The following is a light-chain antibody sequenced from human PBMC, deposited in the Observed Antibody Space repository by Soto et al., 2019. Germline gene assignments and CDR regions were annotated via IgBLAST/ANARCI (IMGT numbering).Light chain of an antibody. CDR3: QQYDSYPRT. CDR2: DAS. CDR1: QGISSN. Sequence: AIRMTQSPSTFSSSTGERVTITCRASQGISSNLAWYQQKPASAPKLLIFDASTMQSGVPSRFSGSGSGTDFTLTISCLQSEDFASYYCQQYDSYPRTFGQGTKVEIK. J-gene: IGKJ1*01. V-gene: IGKV1-8*01.